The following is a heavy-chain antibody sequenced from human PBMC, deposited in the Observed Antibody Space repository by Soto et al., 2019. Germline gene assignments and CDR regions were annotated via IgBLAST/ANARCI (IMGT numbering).Heavy chain of an antibody. CDR1: GFLLSTRGMC. J-gene: IGHJ5*02. CDR2: LDWNDEK. CDR3: ARVSFRGENFNVVGWFDP. Sequence: SGPTLAHPHQTLTLNCTFSGFLLSTRGMCVTWIRQPPVKALEWLALLDWNDEKDYNTSLQNRLTISKDTYKDQVVLRMTNMDPVDTATYYCARVSFRGENFNVVGWFDPWGQGTLVTVSS. V-gene: IGHV2-70*12. D-gene: IGHD3-16*01.